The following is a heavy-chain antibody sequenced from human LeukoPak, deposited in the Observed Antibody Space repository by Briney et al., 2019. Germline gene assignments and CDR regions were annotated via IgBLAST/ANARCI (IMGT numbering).Heavy chain of an antibody. J-gene: IGHJ3*02. D-gene: IGHD2-8*01. CDR1: EFSISSYK. CDR3: ARHDEEVYADAAFDI. Sequence: GGSLRLSCGASEFSISSYKISWVRQAPGKGLEWVAHIKESGSQEYNVGSVKGRFTVSRDNAQNSVYLQMNSLGVEDTAVYYCARHDEEVYADAAFDIWGQGTMVTVSS. V-gene: IGHV3-7*01. CDR2: IKESGSQE.